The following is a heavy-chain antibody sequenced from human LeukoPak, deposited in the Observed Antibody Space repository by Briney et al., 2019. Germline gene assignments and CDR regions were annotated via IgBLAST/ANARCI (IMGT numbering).Heavy chain of an antibody. D-gene: IGHD3-3*01. CDR3: ASPRVTTPV. V-gene: IGHV5-51*01. CDR2: IHPGDSDT. CDR1: GYSFTNYW. Sequence: GESLQISCKGSGYSFTNYWIGWVRQKPGKGLEYMCLIHPGDSDTRYSPSFQGQVTISVDKSISTAYLQWSSLKASDTAMYYCASPRVTTPVWGQGTLVTVSS. J-gene: IGHJ4*02.